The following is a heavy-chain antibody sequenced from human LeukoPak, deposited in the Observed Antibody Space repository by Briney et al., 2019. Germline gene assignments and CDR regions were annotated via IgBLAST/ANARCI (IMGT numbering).Heavy chain of an antibody. CDR1: GDSISSYY. Sequence: SETLSLTCTVSGDSISSYYWSWIRQPAGKGLEWIGRIYTSGYTNYNPSLKSRVAMSLDTSKNQFSLKLSSVTAADTALYYCASTYYDVLTTLHNWGQGTLVTVSS. CDR3: ASTYYDVLTTLHN. V-gene: IGHV4-4*07. CDR2: IYTSGYT. D-gene: IGHD3-9*01. J-gene: IGHJ4*02.